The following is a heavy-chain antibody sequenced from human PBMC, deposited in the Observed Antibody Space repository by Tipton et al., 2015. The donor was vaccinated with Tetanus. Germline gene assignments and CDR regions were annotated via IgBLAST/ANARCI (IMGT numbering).Heavy chain of an antibody. V-gene: IGHV4-59*08. J-gene: IGHJ3*02. CDR1: GASIRSYY. CDR2: IFYTGST. D-gene: IGHD3-10*01. CDR3: ARHRGTVLSWFGELKGDAFDI. Sequence: TLSLTCNVSGASIRSYYWSWIRQPPGKGLEWIGYIFYTGSTNYAPSLKSRVTMSVDTSKNQFSLHLTSVTAADTAVYYCARHRGTVLSWFGELKGDAFDIWGQGTVVTVSS.